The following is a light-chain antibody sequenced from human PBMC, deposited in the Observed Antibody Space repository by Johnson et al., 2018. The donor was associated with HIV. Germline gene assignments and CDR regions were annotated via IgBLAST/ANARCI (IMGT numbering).Light chain of an antibody. CDR2: ENK. Sequence: QPVLTQPPSVSAAPGQRVTISCSGNNSNIGYNSVSWYHQVPGTAPKLLIYENKKRPSGIADRFSASKYGTSATLDITGLQTGDEADYYCGAWDSGLTAHFVFGSGTTITVL. J-gene: IGLJ1*01. CDR1: NSNIGYNS. CDR3: GAWDSGLTAHFV. V-gene: IGLV1-51*02.